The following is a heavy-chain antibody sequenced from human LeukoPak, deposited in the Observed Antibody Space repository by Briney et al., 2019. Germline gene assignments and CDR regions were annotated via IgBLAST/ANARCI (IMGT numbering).Heavy chain of an antibody. D-gene: IGHD6-13*01. J-gene: IGHJ3*02. Sequence: GGSLRLSCAASGFTFSNYVMSWVHQAPGKGLEWVSVISGSGSFAYYADSVKGRFTISRDNSKYTMYLQMNGLRAEDTAVYYCAKCYSNNWSDAFDIWGQGTMVTVSS. V-gene: IGHV3-23*01. CDR1: GFTFSNYV. CDR2: ISGSGSFA. CDR3: AKCYSNNWSDAFDI.